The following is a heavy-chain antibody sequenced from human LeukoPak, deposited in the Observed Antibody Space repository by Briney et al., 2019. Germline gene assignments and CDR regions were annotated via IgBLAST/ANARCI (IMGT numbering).Heavy chain of an antibody. CDR1: GFTFSNAW. D-gene: IGHD2-2*01. CDR3: TTDSIVVVPAAIWDYYGMDV. V-gene: IGHV3-15*01. CDR2: IKSKTDGGTT. J-gene: IGHJ6*02. Sequence: GGSLRLSCAASGFTFSNAWMSWVRQAPGKGLEWVGGIKSKTDGGTTDYAAPVKGRFTISRDDSKNTLYLQMNSLKTEDTAVYYCTTDSIVVVPAAIWDYYGMDVWGQGTTVTVS.